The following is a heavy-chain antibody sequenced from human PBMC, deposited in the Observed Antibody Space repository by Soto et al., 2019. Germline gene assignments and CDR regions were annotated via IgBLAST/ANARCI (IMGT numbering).Heavy chain of an antibody. CDR3: ARDQVSDSLLDY. Sequence: SETLSLTCTVSGYSISSGYYWGWIRQPPGKGLAWIGSIYHSGSTYYNPSLKSRVTISVDTSKNQFSLKLGSVTAADTAVYYCARDQVSDSLLDYWGQGTLVTVSS. J-gene: IGHJ4*02. D-gene: IGHD2-15*01. CDR1: GYSISSGYY. V-gene: IGHV4-38-2*02. CDR2: IYHSGST.